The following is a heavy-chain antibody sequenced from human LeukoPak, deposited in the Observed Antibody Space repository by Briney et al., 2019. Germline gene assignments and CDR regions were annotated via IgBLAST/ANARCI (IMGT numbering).Heavy chain of an antibody. J-gene: IGHJ4*02. CDR1: GGSFSGYY. CDR3: ARGGYCSSTSCYPYYFDY. Sequence: SETLSLTCAVYGGSFSGYYWSWIRQPPGKGLEWIGEINHSGSTNYNPSLKSRGTISVDTSKNQFSLKLSSVTAADTAVYYCARGGYCSSTSCYPYYFDYWGQGTLVTVSS. CDR2: INHSGST. V-gene: IGHV4-34*01. D-gene: IGHD2-2*01.